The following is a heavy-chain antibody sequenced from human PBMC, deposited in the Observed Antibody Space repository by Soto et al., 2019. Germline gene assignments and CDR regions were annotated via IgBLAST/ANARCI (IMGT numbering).Heavy chain of an antibody. CDR2: IYYSGGP. D-gene: IGHD4-17*01. J-gene: IGHJ4*02. Sequence: QVQLQESGPGLVKPSETLSLTCTVSGGSISGYYWSWIRQPPGKGLEWIGYIYYSGGPNYNPSLKSRVTISIDTSRNPFSLKLTSVTAADTAVYYCAREYGTTVTAFDSWGQGTLVTVSS. CDR1: GGSISGYY. CDR3: AREYGTTVTAFDS. V-gene: IGHV4-59*01.